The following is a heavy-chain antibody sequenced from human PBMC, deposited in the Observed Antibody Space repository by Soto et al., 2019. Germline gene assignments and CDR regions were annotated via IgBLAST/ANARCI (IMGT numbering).Heavy chain of an antibody. CDR3: ALTLAVALWDV. D-gene: IGHD6-19*01. CDR2: ISAYNGNT. J-gene: IGHJ6*04. Sequence: QVQLVQSGAEVKKPGASVKVSCKASGYTFTSYGISWVRQAPGQGLEWMGWISAYNGNTKYAQKHQGRVTMTTDTSTSMPYVELRSLVCDDTVMFSRALTLAVALWDVWRKGSAVTVSS. V-gene: IGHV1-18*01. CDR1: GYTFTSYG.